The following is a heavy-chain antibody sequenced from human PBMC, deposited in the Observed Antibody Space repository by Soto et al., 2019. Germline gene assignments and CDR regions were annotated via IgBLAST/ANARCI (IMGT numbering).Heavy chain of an antibody. Sequence: SETLSLTXTVSGGSISSYYWSWIRQPPGKGLEWIGYVHDSWGSHYNPSLKSRVAISLDTSKSQFSLKLTSVTATDTAVYYCARYSYGSDYYFDYWGQGTLVTVSS. J-gene: IGHJ4*02. CDR1: GGSISSYY. D-gene: IGHD3-10*01. CDR3: ARYSYGSDYYFDY. V-gene: IGHV4-59*08. CDR2: VHDSWGS.